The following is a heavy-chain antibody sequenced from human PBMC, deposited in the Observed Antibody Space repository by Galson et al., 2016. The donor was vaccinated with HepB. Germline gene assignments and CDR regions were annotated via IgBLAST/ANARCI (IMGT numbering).Heavy chain of an antibody. D-gene: IGHD3-16*01. CDR2: VSNKGKT. Sequence: SETLSLTCGVSSGYITNSNYWSWVRQPPGKGLEWIGEVSNKGKTNFNPSLASRLSMSFDMSTNEASLRLNFMTAEDTATYFCTRVSGAFVPFGFWGQGSPVVVSS. CDR1: SGYITNSNY. V-gene: IGHV4-4*02. CDR3: TRVSGAFVPFGF. J-gene: IGHJ4*02.